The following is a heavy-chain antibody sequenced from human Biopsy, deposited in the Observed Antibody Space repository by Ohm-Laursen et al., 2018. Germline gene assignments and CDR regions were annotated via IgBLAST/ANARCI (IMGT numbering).Heavy chain of an antibody. D-gene: IGHD2-15*01. CDR2: IIPLIGLA. CDR3: ARDCNGDNCGVDF. V-gene: IGHV1-69*04. CDR1: GGTSSNFA. Sequence: SSVKVSCKASGGTSSNFAINWVRQAPGQGLECMGRIIPLIGLANYAQKFQGRVTITADKFTNTVYMELSSLRSDDTAVYFCARDCNGDNCGVDFWGQGTLVTVS. J-gene: IGHJ4*02.